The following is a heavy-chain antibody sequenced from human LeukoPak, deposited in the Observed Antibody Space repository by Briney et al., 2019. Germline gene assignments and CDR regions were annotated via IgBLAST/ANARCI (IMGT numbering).Heavy chain of an antibody. CDR2: IYYSGGT. CDR1: GGSISSYY. V-gene: IGHV4-59*01. Sequence: PSETLSLTCTVSGGSISSYYWSWIRQPPGKGLEWIGYIYYSGGTNYNPSLKSRVTISVDTSKNQFSLKLSSVTAADTAVYYCARDLYSGSGYDYWGQGTLVTVSS. J-gene: IGHJ4*02. D-gene: IGHD1-26*01. CDR3: ARDLYSGSGYDY.